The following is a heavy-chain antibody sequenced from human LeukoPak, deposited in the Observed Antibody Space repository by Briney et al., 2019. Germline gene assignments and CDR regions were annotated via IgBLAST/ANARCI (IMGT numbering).Heavy chain of an antibody. D-gene: IGHD3-10*01. J-gene: IGHJ6*02. V-gene: IGHV1-3*01. CDR1: GYTFTSYA. Sequence: ASVEVSCKASGYTFTSYAMHWVRQAPGQRLEWMGWINAGNGNTKYSQKFQGRVTITRDTSASTAYMELSSLRSEDTAVYYCARDYGSGSHYYYYGMDVWGQGTTVTVSS. CDR2: INAGNGNT. CDR3: ARDYGSGSHYYYYGMDV.